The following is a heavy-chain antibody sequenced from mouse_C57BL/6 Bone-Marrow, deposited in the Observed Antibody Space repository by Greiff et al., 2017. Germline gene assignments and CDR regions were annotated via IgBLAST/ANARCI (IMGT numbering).Heavy chain of an antibody. D-gene: IGHD1-1*01. Sequence: QVQLQQSGPELVKPGASVKISCKASGYAFSSSWMNWVQQRPGKGLEWIGRIYPGDGDTNYNGKFKGKATLTADKSSSTAYMQLSSLTSEDSAVYFCARCPLLLRCYFDVWGTGTTVTVSS. CDR3: ARCPLLLRCYFDV. J-gene: IGHJ1*03. V-gene: IGHV1-82*01. CDR1: GYAFSSSW. CDR2: IYPGDGDT.